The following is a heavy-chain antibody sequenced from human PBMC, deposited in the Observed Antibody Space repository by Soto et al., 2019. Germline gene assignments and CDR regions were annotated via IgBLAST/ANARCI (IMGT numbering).Heavy chain of an antibody. Sequence: EVQLVESGGGLLKPGGSLRLSCAASGFTFSDAWMSWVRQAPGKGLEWVGRIQSKTDGETIYYAAPVKGRFTISRDDSKNTVYLQMNSLKTEDTAMYYCTTTTGYYNSDYTGGYWGRGTQVTVSS. CDR3: TTTTGYYNSDYTGGY. J-gene: IGHJ4*02. CDR1: GFTFSDAW. CDR2: IQSKTDGETI. D-gene: IGHD3-9*01. V-gene: IGHV3-15*01.